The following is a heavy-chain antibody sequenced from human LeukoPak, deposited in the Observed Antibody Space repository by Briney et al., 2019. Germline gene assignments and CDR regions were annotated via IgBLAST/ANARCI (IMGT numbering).Heavy chain of an antibody. CDR1: GYTFTSYG. Sequence: ASVKVSCKASGYTFTSYGISWVRQAPGQGPEWMGWISAYNGNTNYAQKLQGRVTMTTDTSTSTAYMELRSLRSDDTAVYYCARNDYDILGYPYYFDYWGQGTLVTVSS. D-gene: IGHD3-9*01. J-gene: IGHJ4*02. CDR2: ISAYNGNT. V-gene: IGHV1-18*01. CDR3: ARNDYDILGYPYYFDY.